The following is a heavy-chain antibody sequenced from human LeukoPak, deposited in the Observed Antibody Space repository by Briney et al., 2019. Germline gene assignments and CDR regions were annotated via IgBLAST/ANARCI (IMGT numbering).Heavy chain of an antibody. J-gene: IGHJ4*02. V-gene: IGHV3-53*01. CDR2: IYSGGST. D-gene: IGHD5-18*01. CDR3: ARVDTAVLTGFDY. CDR1: GFTFSSYA. Sequence: PGGSLRLSCTASGFTFSSYAMSWVRQAPGKGLEWVSVIYSGGSTFYADSVKGRFTISRDNSKNTLYLQMNSLRAEDTAVYYCARVDTAVLTGFDYWGQGTLVTVSS.